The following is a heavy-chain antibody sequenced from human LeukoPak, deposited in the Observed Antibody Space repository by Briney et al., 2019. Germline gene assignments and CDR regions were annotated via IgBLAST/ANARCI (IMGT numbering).Heavy chain of an antibody. CDR1: GGSISSSSYY. V-gene: IGHV4-39*07. CDR2: IYYSGST. CDR3: ASHRYSSLPPDYYYYYMDV. D-gene: IGHD6-6*01. J-gene: IGHJ6*03. Sequence: SETLSLTCTVSGGSISSSSYYWGWIRQPPGKGLEWIGSIYYSGSTYYNPSLKSRVTISVDTSKNQFSLKLSSVTAADTAVYYCASHRYSSLPPDYYYYYMDVWGKGTTVTVSS.